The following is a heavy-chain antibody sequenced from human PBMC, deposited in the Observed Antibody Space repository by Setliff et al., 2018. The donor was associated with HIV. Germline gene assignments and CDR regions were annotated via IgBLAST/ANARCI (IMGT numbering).Heavy chain of an antibody. CDR1: GYKFTDYY. CDR2: INPDSGGT. CDR3: VKDIDSEDWR. Sequence: ASVKVSCKASGYKFTDYYIHWVRQAPGRGLEWVGWINPDSGGTNLAQRFQGRVTMTRDTSSATAYMELLRPEDTAVYYCVKDIDSEDWRWGQGTLVTVSS. V-gene: IGHV1-2*02. J-gene: IGHJ4*02. D-gene: IGHD3-22*01.